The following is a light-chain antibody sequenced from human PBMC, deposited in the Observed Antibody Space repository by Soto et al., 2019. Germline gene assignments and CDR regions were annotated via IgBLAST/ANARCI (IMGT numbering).Light chain of an antibody. Sequence: DITLTHSPATLSVSVLERVTRXFRASQSISSWLAWYQQKPGKAPKLLIYKASTLKSGVPSRFSGSGSGTEFTLTISSLQPDDFAAYYCQHYNNYSEPFGQGTKVDIK. CDR3: QHYNNYSEP. V-gene: IGKV1-5*03. J-gene: IGKJ1*01. CDR1: QSISSW. CDR2: KAS.